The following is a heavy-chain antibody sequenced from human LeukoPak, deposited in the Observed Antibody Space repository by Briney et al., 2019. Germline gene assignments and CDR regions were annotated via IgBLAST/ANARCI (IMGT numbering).Heavy chain of an antibody. CDR1: GFTFSGYS. CDR3: ARGSEAGVVTRYDY. D-gene: IGHD2-21*02. Sequence: GGSLRLSCAASGFTFSGYSMNWVRQAPGKGLEWVSSISSSSSFIYYADSVKGGFTISRDNAKNSLFLQMNSLRAEDTAVYYCARGSEAGVVTRYDYWGQGTLVTVSS. V-gene: IGHV3-21*01. CDR2: ISSSSSFI. J-gene: IGHJ4*02.